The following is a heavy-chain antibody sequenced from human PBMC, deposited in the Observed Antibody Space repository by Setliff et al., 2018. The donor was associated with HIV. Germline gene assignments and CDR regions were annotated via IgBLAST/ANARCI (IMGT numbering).Heavy chain of an antibody. Sequence: GGSLRLSCAASGFTFSNYAMYWVRQAPGKGLEYVSGINSNGDSSYYANSVKGRFTISRDYSKNTLYLQMGSLRPEDMAVYYCARVWVYAFDIWGQGTMVTVSS. D-gene: IGHD1-26*01. CDR1: GFTFSNYA. J-gene: IGHJ3*02. CDR3: ARVWVYAFDI. V-gene: IGHV3-64*01. CDR2: INSNGDSS.